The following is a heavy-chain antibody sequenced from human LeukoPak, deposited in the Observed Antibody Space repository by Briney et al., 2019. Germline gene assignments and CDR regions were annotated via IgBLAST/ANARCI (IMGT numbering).Heavy chain of an antibody. CDR3: AKGPRMTTVTIDYFDY. CDR1: GFTVDSNY. J-gene: IGHJ4*02. Sequence: GGSLRLSCAASGFTVDSNYLSWVRQAPGKGLEWVSTIYTGGNTYYAASVKGRFTISRDNSKNTLYLQMNSLRAEDTAVYYCAKGPRMTTVTIDYFDYWGQGTLVTVSS. CDR2: IYTGGNT. D-gene: IGHD4-17*01. V-gene: IGHV3-53*01.